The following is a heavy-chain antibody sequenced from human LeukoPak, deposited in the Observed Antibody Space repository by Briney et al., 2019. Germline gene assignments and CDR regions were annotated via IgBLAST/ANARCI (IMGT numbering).Heavy chain of an antibody. J-gene: IGHJ4*02. V-gene: IGHV3-30*02. CDR2: IRYDESTK. Sequence: GGSLRLSCAASGFTFSDYYMSWIRQAPGKGLEGVAFIRYDESTKFYADSVKGRFTISRDNSKTTLYLQMNSLRAEDTAVYYCAKDLPTPYFDYWGQGTLVTVSS. CDR3: AKDLPTPYFDY. CDR1: GFTFSDYY. D-gene: IGHD4-23*01.